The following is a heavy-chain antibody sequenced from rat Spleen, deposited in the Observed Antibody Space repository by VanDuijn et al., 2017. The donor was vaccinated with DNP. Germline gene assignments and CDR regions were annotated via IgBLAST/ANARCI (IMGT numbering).Heavy chain of an antibody. CDR2: IWTGGST. V-gene: IGHV2-30*01. CDR3: TRLGYFDY. Sequence: QVQLKESGPGLVQPSQTLSLTCTVSGFSLTNYNVHWVRQPTGKGLEWMGIIWTGGSTDYNSALKSRLTISRDTSKSQVFLKMNSLQTEDTAIYFCTRLGYFDYWGQGVMVTVSS. CDR1: GFSLTNYN. J-gene: IGHJ2*01.